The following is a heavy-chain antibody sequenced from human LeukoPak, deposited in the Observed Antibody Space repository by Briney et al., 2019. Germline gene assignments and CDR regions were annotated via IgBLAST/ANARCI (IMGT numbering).Heavy chain of an antibody. J-gene: IGHJ3*02. D-gene: IGHD2-15*01. V-gene: IGHV1-8*03. Sequence: ASVKVSCKASGYTFTSYDINWVRQATGQGLEWMGWMNPNSGNTGYAQKFQGRVTITRNTSISTAYMELSSLRSEDTAVYYCARVAATHDAFDIWGEGTMVTVSS. CDR3: ARVAATHDAFDI. CDR1: GYTFTSYD. CDR2: MNPNSGNT.